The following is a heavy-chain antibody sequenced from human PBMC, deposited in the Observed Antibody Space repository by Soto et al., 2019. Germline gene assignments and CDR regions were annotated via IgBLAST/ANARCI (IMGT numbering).Heavy chain of an antibody. Sequence: QRLSCAASGFTFSNYAMHWVRQAPGKGLEWVAVISYDTINKYYTDSVKGRFTISRDSSKNTLYLQMNSLRPEDTAVYYCARDDITVAGFDYWGQGTLVTVSS. CDR2: ISYDTINK. V-gene: IGHV3-30-3*01. CDR1: GFTFSNYA. J-gene: IGHJ4*02. CDR3: ARDDITVAGFDY. D-gene: IGHD6-19*01.